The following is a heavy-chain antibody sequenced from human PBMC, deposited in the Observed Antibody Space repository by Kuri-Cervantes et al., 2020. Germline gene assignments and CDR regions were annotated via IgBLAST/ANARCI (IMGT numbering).Heavy chain of an antibody. V-gene: IGHV1-18*01. D-gene: IGHD7-27*01. CDR1: GYTFTSYG. CDR3: ARETGDLAIYYYYGMDV. J-gene: IGHJ6*02. CDR2: ISAYNGNT. Sequence: ASVKVSCKASGYTFTSYGISWVRQAPGQGLEWMGWISAYNGNTNYAQKLQGRVTMTTDTSTSTAYMELSSLRSEDTAVYYCARETGDLAIYYYYGMDVWGQGTTVTVSS.